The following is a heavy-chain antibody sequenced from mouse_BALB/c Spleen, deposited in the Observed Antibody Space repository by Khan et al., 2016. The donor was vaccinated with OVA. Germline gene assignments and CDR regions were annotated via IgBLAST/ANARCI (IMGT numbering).Heavy chain of an antibody. CDR3: TRSGYGSFAY. J-gene: IGHJ3*01. CDR1: GYTFSSYY. V-gene: IGHV1S81*02. Sequence: QVRLQQSGAELVKPGASVKLSCKASGYTFSSYYMYWVKQRPGQGLEWIGEINPNNGGTNFNQNFKSKATLTVDKSSSTAFMQLSSLTSEDSAVYYCTRSGYGSFAYWGQGTLVTVSA. D-gene: IGHD2-2*01. CDR2: INPNNGGT.